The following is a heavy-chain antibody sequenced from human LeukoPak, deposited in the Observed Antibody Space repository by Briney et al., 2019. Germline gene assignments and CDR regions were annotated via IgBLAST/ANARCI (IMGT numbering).Heavy chain of an antibody. Sequence: SETLSLTCTVSGGSISSYYWSWIRQPPGKGLEWIGYIYDSGSTNYNPSLKSRVTISVDTSKNQFSLRLSPVTAADTAVYYCARVTGYVMEDYFDYWGQGTLVTVSS. D-gene: IGHD6-13*01. CDR1: GGSISSYY. V-gene: IGHV4-59*01. CDR3: ARVTGYVMEDYFDY. J-gene: IGHJ4*02. CDR2: IYDSGST.